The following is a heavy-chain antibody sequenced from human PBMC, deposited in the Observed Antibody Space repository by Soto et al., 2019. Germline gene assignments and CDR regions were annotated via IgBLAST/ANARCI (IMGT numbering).Heavy chain of an antibody. CDR1: NGSISSGGYS. J-gene: IGHJ6*02. CDR3: DRATPGPAPRWGV. V-gene: IGHV4-30-2*01. Sequence: PSETLSLTCTVSNGSISSGGYSWSWTRQTPGKGLEWIGYIYPTGKTYYNPSLKNRATLSIDTSQNQFSLQLTSVTAADTAVYYCDRATPGPAPRWGVWGHGTTVTVSS. CDR2: IYPTGKT. D-gene: IGHD3-16*01.